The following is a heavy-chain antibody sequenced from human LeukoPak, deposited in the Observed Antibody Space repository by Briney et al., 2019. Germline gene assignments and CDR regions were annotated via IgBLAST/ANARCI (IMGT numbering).Heavy chain of an antibody. V-gene: IGHV4-59*01. D-gene: IGHD4-11*01. CDR2: IYFTGST. CDR3: ARALTEYYYYYGMDV. CDR1: GGSISSYY. J-gene: IGHJ6*02. Sequence: SETLSLTCTVSGGSISSYYWTWIRQPPGKRLELIGNIYFTGSTNYNPSLKSRVTMSVDTSKNQFSLNLRSVTAADTAMYYCARALTEYYYYYGMDVWGQGTTVTVSS.